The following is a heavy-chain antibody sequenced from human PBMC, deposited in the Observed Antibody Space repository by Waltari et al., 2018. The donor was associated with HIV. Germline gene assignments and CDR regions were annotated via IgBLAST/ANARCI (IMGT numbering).Heavy chain of an antibody. Sequence: QVQLQESGPGLVKPSETLSLTCTVSGYSISSGYYWGWIRQPPGKGLEWIGSIYHSGSTYSNPPLKSRVTISVDTSKNQFSLKLSSVTAADTAVYYCARGDQSYPRLWFGEFGMDVWGQGTTVTVSS. J-gene: IGHJ6*02. D-gene: IGHD3-10*01. V-gene: IGHV4-38-2*02. CDR3: ARGDQSYPRLWFGEFGMDV. CDR2: IYHSGST. CDR1: GYSISSGYY.